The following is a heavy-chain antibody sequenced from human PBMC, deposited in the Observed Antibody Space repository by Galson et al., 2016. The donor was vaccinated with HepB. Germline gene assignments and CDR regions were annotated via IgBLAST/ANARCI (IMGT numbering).Heavy chain of an antibody. J-gene: IGHJ4*01. CDR3: ARSPAMVMNYFDY. V-gene: IGHV3-21*06. Sequence: SLRLSCACSGFAFTSHSMNWVRQTPGKGLEWVSSISSSSRFITYADSVKGRFTISRDNTKNSLHLQLSSLGAEDTAIYYCARSPAMVMNYFDYWGRGALVTVS. D-gene: IGHD5-18*01. CDR2: ISSSSRFI. CDR1: GFAFTSHS.